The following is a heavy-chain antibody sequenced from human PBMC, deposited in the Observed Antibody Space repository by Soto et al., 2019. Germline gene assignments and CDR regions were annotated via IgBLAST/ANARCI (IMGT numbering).Heavy chain of an antibody. CDR3: AKTTVLRFLEWLLSGYYYMDV. CDR2: ISGSGGST. D-gene: IGHD3-3*01. CDR1: GFTFSSYA. J-gene: IGHJ6*03. Sequence: PGGSLRLSCAASGFTFSSYAMSWVRQAPGKGLEWVSAISGSGGSTYYADSVKGRFTISRDNSKNTLYLQMNSLRAEDTAVYYCAKTTVLRFLEWLLSGYYYMDVWGKGTTVTVSS. V-gene: IGHV3-23*01.